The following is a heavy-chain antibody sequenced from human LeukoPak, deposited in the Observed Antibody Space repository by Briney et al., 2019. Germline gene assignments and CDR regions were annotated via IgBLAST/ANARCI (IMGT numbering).Heavy chain of an antibody. CDR3: ATDIVVTTDY. CDR1: GFTFSSYW. D-gene: IGHD5-12*01. Sequence: GGSLRLSCAASGFTFSSYWMHWVRQAPGKGLVWVSRINSDGSTTDYADSVKGRFTISRDNAKIKLYLQMNGLRAEDTAVYYCATDIVVTTDYWGQGTLVSVSS. J-gene: IGHJ4*02. CDR2: INSDGSTT. V-gene: IGHV3-74*01.